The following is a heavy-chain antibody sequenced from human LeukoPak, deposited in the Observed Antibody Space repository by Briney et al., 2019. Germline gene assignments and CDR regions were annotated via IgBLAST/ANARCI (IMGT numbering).Heavy chain of an antibody. D-gene: IGHD3-9*01. CDR2: ISGSGGCT. CDR1: GFTFSSYA. V-gene: IGHV3-23*01. J-gene: IGHJ4*02. Sequence: GGSLRLSCAASGFTFSSYAMSWVRQAPGKGLEWVSAISGSGGCTYYADSVKGRFTISRDNSKSTLYLQMNSLRAEDTAVYYCAKYRDLRYFDWLAPIFDYWGQGTLVTVSS. CDR3: AKYRDLRYFDWLAPIFDY.